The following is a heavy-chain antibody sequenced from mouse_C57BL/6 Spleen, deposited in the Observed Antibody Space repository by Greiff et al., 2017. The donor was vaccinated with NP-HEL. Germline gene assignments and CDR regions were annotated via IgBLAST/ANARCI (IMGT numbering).Heavy chain of an antibody. Sequence: VQLQQSGPELVKPGASVKISCKASGYTFTDYYMNWVKQSHGKSLEWIGDINPNNGGTSYNQKFKGKATLTVDKSSSTAYMELRSLTSEDSAVYYCARTSLTGYYAMDYWGQGTSVTVSS. CDR3: ARTSLTGYYAMDY. CDR1: GYTFTDYY. CDR2: INPNNGGT. J-gene: IGHJ4*01. D-gene: IGHD4-1*01. V-gene: IGHV1-26*01.